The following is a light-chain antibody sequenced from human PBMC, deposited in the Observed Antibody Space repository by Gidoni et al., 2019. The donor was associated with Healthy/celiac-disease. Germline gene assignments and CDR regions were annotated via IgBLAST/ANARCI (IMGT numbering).Light chain of an antibody. CDR1: QSVSSY. CDR2: DAS. CDR3: QQRSNWPPFT. V-gene: IGKV3-11*01. Sequence: EIVLTKSPAPLSLSPGERATLSCRASQSVSSYLAWYQQKPGQAPRLLIYDASNRATGIPARFSGSGSGTDFTLTISSLEPEDFAVYYCQQRSNWPPFTFGQGTRLEIK. J-gene: IGKJ5*01.